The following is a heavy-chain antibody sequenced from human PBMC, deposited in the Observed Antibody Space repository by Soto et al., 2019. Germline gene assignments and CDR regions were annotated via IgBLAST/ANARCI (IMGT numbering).Heavy chain of an antibody. Sequence: QVQLQESGPGLVKPSQTLSLTCAVSGGSINSGGYYWSWIRQHPGKGLEWIGCIYYSGTTYYNPSLKSRLTISVDTSMNQFSLKLSSVTAADTAVYYCARVSTLGYCSGGSCYRIDSWGQGTLLTVSS. CDR3: ARVSTLGYCSGGSCYRIDS. J-gene: IGHJ4*02. CDR2: IYYSGTT. D-gene: IGHD2-15*01. V-gene: IGHV4-31*11. CDR1: GGSINSGGYY.